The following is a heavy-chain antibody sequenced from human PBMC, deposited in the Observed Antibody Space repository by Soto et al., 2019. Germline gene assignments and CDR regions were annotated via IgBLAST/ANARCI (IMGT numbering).Heavy chain of an antibody. J-gene: IGHJ5*02. Sequence: SETLSLTCSVSGAALNSGNYYWSWIRQVPGKGLEWVGHIYVTGAVDYNPSLRDRITISQDTSERQFSPNLRLVTAADTAVYYCARLRIATNNYKWFDPWGQGTLVTVSS. CDR2: IYVTGAV. V-gene: IGHV4-31*03. D-gene: IGHD2-21*01. CDR1: GAALNSGNYY. CDR3: ARLRIATNNYKWFDP.